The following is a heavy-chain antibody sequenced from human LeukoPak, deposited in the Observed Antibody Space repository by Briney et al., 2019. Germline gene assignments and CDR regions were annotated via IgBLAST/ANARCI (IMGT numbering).Heavy chain of an antibody. V-gene: IGHV4-34*01. Sequence: SETLSLTCAVYGGSFSGYYWSWIRQPPGKGLEWIGEIDHSGSTNYIPSLKSRVTISVYTSKNQFSLKLSSVTAADTAVYYCAAKSAHYYDSSGYYLNWFDPWGQGTLVTVSS. D-gene: IGHD3-22*01. CDR2: IDHSGST. J-gene: IGHJ5*02. CDR1: GGSFSGYY. CDR3: AAKSAHYYDSSGYYLNWFDP.